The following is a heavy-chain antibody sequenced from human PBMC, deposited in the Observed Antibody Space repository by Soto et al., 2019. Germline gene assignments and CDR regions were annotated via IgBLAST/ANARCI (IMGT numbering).Heavy chain of an antibody. J-gene: IGHJ6*02. Sequence: QVQLEESGGGVVQPGRSLRLSCAASGFTFSSYAMHWVRQAPGKGLEWVAVISYDGSNKYYADSVKGRFTISRDNSKNTLYLQMNSLRAEDTAVYYCARVPGGYRNYYYYGMDVWGQGTTVTVSS. V-gene: IGHV3-30-3*01. CDR3: ARVPGGYRNYYYYGMDV. D-gene: IGHD3-16*02. CDR1: GFTFSSYA. CDR2: ISYDGSNK.